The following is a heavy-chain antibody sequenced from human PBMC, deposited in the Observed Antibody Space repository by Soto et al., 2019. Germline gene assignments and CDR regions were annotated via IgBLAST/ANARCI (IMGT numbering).Heavy chain of an antibody. Sequence: PSETLSLTCAVYGGSFSGYYWSWIRQPPGKGLEWIGEINHSGSTNYNPSLKSRVTISVDTSKNQFSLKLSSVTAADTAVYYCARGRTTMVRGESYGMDVWGQGTTVTV. J-gene: IGHJ6*02. CDR2: INHSGST. CDR3: ARGRTTMVRGESYGMDV. D-gene: IGHD3-10*01. V-gene: IGHV4-34*01. CDR1: GGSFSGYY.